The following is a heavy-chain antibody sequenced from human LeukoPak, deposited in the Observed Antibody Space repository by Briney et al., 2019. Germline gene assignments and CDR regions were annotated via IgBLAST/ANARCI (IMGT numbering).Heavy chain of an antibody. V-gene: IGHV3-7*01. Sequence: PGVSLRLSCAASGFTFSNYWMSWVRQAPGKGLEWVANIKEDGSEKYYVDSVKGRFTISRDNAKNSLSLQVNSLSAEDTAVYYCARSRSGYYEDYWGQGTLVTVSS. CDR2: IKEDGSEK. CDR1: GFTFSNYW. CDR3: ARSRSGYYEDY. J-gene: IGHJ4*02. D-gene: IGHD3-22*01.